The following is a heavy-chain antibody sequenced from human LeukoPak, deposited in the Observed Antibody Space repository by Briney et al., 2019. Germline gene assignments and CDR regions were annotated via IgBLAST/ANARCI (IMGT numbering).Heavy chain of an antibody. CDR1: GGSISSYY. CDR3: ASTPAYYGSGSYYDY. Sequence: PSETLSLTCTVSGGSISSYYWSWIRQPPGKGLEWIGYIYYSGSTNYNPSLKSRVTISVDTSKNQFSLKLTSVTAADTAVYYCASTPAYYGSGSYYDYWGQGTLVTVSS. D-gene: IGHD3-10*01. CDR2: IYYSGST. J-gene: IGHJ4*02. V-gene: IGHV4-59*01.